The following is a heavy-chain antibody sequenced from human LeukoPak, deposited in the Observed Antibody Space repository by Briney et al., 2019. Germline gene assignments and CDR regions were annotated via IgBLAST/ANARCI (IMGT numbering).Heavy chain of an antibody. J-gene: IGHJ4*02. V-gene: IGHV4-39*02. CDR1: GDSITSRSFY. Sequence: SETLSLTCFVSGDSITSRSFYWGWIRQPPGKNLEWIGNVYYNGRTSYNPSLKTRVTISVDTSRNHFSLKLTSVTAADTAVYYCARRGNGSVYYFDDWGQGTLVTVSS. D-gene: IGHD1-26*01. CDR3: ARRGNGSVYYFDD. CDR2: VYYNGRT.